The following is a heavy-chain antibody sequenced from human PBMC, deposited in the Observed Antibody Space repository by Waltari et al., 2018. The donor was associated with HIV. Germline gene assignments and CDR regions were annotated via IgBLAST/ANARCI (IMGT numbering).Heavy chain of an antibody. Sequence: EVHLVESGGGLVNPGGSLGLSCTASGFSCSSCSMNWVRQVPGKGLEWVSAISNRSDFINYADSVKGRFTIYRDNAANSLYLQMNALRNEDTAVYFCASLPTEGQPPRVFWGQGIIVTVSS. CDR3: ASLPTEGQPPRVF. CDR2: ISNRSDFI. CDR1: GFSCSSCS. J-gene: IGHJ4*02. D-gene: IGHD5-18*01. V-gene: IGHV3-21*06.